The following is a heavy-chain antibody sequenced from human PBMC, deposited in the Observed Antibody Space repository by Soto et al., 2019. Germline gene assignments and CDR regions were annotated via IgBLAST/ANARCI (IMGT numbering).Heavy chain of an antibody. D-gene: IGHD1-26*01. CDR1: GCSVISGSSY. V-gene: IGHV4-39*01. J-gene: IGHJ4*02. CDR2: VFFMGNT. CDR3: VRLTSRIDAASHGRSNYLDK. Sequence: PXETLCLTCSVSGCSVISGSSYWAWVRQAPGKGLEWIGDVFFMGNTWYNADLKARLTISVDTSNDQFSLRLSSVTAADTAFYFCVRLTSRIDAASHGRSNYLDKWGPGTLVTVSS.